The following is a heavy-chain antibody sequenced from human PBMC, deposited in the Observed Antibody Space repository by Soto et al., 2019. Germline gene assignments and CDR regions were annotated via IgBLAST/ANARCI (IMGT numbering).Heavy chain of an antibody. CDR1: GGSISSYY. Sequence: SETLSLTCTVSGGSISSYYWSWLRQPPGKGLEWIGEINHSGSTNYNPSLKSRVTISVDTSKNQFSLKLSSVTAADTAVYYCARGLGCSSTSCYVQGDYSEYYYYMDVWGKGTTVTVSS. J-gene: IGHJ6*03. CDR3: ARGLGCSSTSCYVQGDYSEYYYYMDV. D-gene: IGHD2-2*01. CDR2: INHSGST. V-gene: IGHV4-34*01.